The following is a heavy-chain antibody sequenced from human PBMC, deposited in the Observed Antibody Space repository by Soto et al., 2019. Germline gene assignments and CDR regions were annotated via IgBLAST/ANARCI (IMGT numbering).Heavy chain of an antibody. CDR2: IYYSGST. Sequence: SETLSLTCTVSGGSISSYYWSWIRQPPGKGLEWIGYIYYSGSTNYNPSLKSRVTISVDTSKNQFSLKLSSVTAEDTAVYYCAKEPIPVYYYYGMDVWGQWTTVTVSS. V-gene: IGHV4-59*01. CDR1: GGSISSYY. CDR3: AKEPIPVYYYYGMDV. J-gene: IGHJ6*02.